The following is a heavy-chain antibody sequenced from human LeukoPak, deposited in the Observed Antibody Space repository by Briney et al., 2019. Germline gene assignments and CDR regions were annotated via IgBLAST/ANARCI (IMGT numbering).Heavy chain of an antibody. Sequence: GESLKISCKGSGYRFTTYWIGWVRQMPGKGLEWMGIIYLGDSDTRYSPSFQGEVTISADKSISTASLQWSSLKASDTAIYYCARHISDCGGDCPFDSWGQGTLVTVSS. J-gene: IGHJ4*02. CDR3: ARHISDCGGDCPFDS. V-gene: IGHV5-51*01. D-gene: IGHD2-21*02. CDR1: GYRFTTYW. CDR2: IYLGDSDT.